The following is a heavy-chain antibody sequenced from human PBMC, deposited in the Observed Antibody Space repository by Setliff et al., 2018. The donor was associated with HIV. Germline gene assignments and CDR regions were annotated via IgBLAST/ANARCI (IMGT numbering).Heavy chain of an antibody. J-gene: IGHJ4*02. CDR1: GGSISSTNW. D-gene: IGHD3-10*01. Sequence: PSETLSLTCAVSGGSISSTNWWSWVRRPPGKGLEWVANIKQDGSEKYYVDSVKGRLTISRDNAKNSLYLQMNSLRVEDTAVYYCATDLLWFGERGFDYWGQGTLVTVSS. CDR3: ATDLLWFGERGFDY. V-gene: IGHV3-7*01. CDR2: IKQDGSEK.